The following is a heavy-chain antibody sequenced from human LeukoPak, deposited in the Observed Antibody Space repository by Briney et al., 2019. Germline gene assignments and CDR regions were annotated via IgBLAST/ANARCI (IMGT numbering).Heavy chain of an antibody. CDR1: GFSFSSYT. J-gene: IGHJ3*02. CDR3: SRKVGGIHAFDI. D-gene: IGHD1-26*01. V-gene: IGHV3-23*01. CDR2: ISASGGTT. Sequence: PGGSLRLSCAASGFSFSSYTMSWVRQAPGKGLEWVSAISASGGTTYYTESVKGRFTISRDNSKNTLSLQMNSLRAEDTAVYYCSRKVGGIHAFDIWGQGTMVTVSS.